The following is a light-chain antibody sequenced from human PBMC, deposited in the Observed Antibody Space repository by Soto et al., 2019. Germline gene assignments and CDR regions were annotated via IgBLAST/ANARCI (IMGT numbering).Light chain of an antibody. CDR2: AAS. CDR1: QSISNH. CDR3: QQSYSSPPT. V-gene: IGKV1-39*01. Sequence: DIQMTQSPSSLSASVEGGVIITCRASQSISNHLNWYQQTPGKAPKLLIFAASSLQSGVPSRFSGSRSGPDFTLTISSLQPEDFATYYCQQSYSSPPTFGQATKV. J-gene: IGKJ1*01.